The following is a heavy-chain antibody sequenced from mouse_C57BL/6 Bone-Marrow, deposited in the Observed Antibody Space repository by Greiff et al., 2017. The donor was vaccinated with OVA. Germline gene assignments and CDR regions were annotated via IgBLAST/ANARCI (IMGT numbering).Heavy chain of an antibody. V-gene: IGHV5-9-1*02. Sequence: EVKLEESGEGLVKPGGSLKLSCAASGFTFSSYAMSWVRQTPEKRLEWVAYISSGGAYIYYADTVKGRFTISRDNARNTLYLQMSSLKAEDTAMYYCTRERGGRRNAMDYGGQGTSGTVSS. D-gene: IGHD1-1*01. CDR2: ISSGGAYI. CDR3: TRERGGRRNAMDY. J-gene: IGHJ4*01. CDR1: GFTFSSYA.